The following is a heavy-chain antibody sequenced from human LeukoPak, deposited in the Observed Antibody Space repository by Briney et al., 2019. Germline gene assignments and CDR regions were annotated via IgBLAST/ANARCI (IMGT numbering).Heavy chain of an antibody. CDR1: GYTFMDSF. V-gene: IGHV1-2*02. CDR2: INPNGGGT. Sequence: ASVKVSCKASGYTFMDSFMHWVRQAPGQRLEWMAWINPNGGGTHYAQKFQGRVTLTLDTSISTAYMELNSLRSDDSAIYYCARDLTGASGDHWGQGTLVTVSS. CDR3: ARDLTGASGDH. J-gene: IGHJ4*02. D-gene: IGHD3-10*01.